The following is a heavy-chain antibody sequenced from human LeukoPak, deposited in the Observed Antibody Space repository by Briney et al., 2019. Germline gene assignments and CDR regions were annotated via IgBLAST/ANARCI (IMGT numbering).Heavy chain of an antibody. CDR2: IYYSGST. V-gene: IGHV4-59*01. D-gene: IGHD2-15*01. CDR1: GGSISNYY. J-gene: IGHJ6*02. CDR3: ARGGHCSGGSCFYYYYYGMDV. Sequence: SSETLSLTCTVSGGSISNYYWSWIRQPPGKGLEWIGYIYYSGSTNYNPSLKSRVTISVDTSKNQFSLKLSSVTAADTAVYYCARGGHCSGGSCFYYYYYGMDVWGQGTTVTVSS.